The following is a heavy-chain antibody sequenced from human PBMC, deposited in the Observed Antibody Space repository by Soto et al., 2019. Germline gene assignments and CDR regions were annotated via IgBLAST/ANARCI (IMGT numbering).Heavy chain of an antibody. CDR1: GGSISSSSYY. Sequence: SETLSLTCTVSGGSISSSSYYWGWIRQPPGKGLEWIGSIYYSGSTYYNPSLKSRVTISVDTSKNQFSLKLSSVTAADTAVYYCARREDWNDAHYYYGMDVWGQGTTVTVSS. V-gene: IGHV4-39*01. J-gene: IGHJ6*02. D-gene: IGHD1-1*01. CDR3: ARREDWNDAHYYYGMDV. CDR2: IYYSGST.